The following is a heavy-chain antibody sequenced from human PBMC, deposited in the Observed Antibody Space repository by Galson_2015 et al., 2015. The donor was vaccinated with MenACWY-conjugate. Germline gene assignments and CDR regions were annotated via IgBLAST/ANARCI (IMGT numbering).Heavy chain of an antibody. CDR1: GFTFNNFA. V-gene: IGHV3-23*01. CDR3: ARIGYTFGDF. CDR2: ISATGGSK. J-gene: IGHJ4*02. D-gene: IGHD1-1*01. Sequence: SLRLSCAASGFTFNNFAMSWVRQAPGKGLEWVSGISATGGSKFYADSVKGRFTISRDNSENTLYLQMNSLRPEDTAIYYCARIGYTFGDFWGQGALVTVSS.